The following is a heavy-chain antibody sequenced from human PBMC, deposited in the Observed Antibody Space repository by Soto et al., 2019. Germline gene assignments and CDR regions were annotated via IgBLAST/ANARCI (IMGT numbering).Heavy chain of an antibody. Sequence: QVQLVESGGGLVKPGGSLRLSCAASGFTFSDHYMSWIRQAPGKGLEWVSYISSGGSGIYYADSVKGRFTISRDNAKNSLYLHMKSLRAEDTAVYYCARVKECSSTSCYARDAFDIWGQGTMLTVSS. CDR3: ARVKECSSTSCYARDAFDI. D-gene: IGHD2-2*01. CDR1: GFTFSDHY. CDR2: ISSGGSGI. J-gene: IGHJ3*02. V-gene: IGHV3-11*01.